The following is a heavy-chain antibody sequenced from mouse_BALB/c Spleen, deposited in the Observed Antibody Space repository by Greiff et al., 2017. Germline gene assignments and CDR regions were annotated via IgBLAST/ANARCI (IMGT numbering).Heavy chain of an antibody. V-gene: IGHV1S81*02. CDR2: INPSNGGT. J-gene: IGHJ2*01. Sequence: VQLQQSGAELVKPGASVKLSCKASGYTFTSYYMYWVKQRPGQGLAWIGEINPSNGGTNFNEKFKSKATLTVDKSSSTAYMQLSSLTSEDSAVYYCTRGGGDYWGQGTTLTVSS. CDR1: GYTFTSYY. CDR3: TRGGGDY.